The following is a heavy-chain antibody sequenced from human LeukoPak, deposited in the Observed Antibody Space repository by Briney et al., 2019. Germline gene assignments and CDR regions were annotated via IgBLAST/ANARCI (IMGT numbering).Heavy chain of an antibody. V-gene: IGHV4-59*01. Sequence: SETLSLTCTVSGGSISSYYWSWIRQPPGKGLEWIGYIYYSGSTNYNPSLKSRVTISVDMSKNQLSLKLSSVTAADTAVYYCARGGYSYGSPPGDPFDHWGQGTLVTVSS. CDR1: GGSISSYY. CDR3: ARGGYSYGSPPGDPFDH. CDR2: IYYSGST. J-gene: IGHJ4*02. D-gene: IGHD5-18*01.